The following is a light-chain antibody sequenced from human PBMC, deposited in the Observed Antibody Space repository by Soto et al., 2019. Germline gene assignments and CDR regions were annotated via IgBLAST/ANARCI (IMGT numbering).Light chain of an antibody. V-gene: IGKV3-15*01. Sequence: EIVVTQSPATLSVSPGDRVTLSCRASQSVRSNSAWYQQKPGQAPRLLIYGASIRATGIPARFSGSGYGTEFTLTISSLQSEDFAVYYCQQHSHWPPWTFGQGTRVEIQ. J-gene: IGKJ1*01. CDR2: GAS. CDR3: QQHSHWPPWT. CDR1: QSVRSN.